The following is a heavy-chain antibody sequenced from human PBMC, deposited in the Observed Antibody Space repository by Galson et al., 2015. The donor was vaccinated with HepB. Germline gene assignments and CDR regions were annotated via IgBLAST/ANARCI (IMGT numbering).Heavy chain of an antibody. CDR2: IWYDGSNK. J-gene: IGHJ6*02. Sequence: SLRLSCAASGFTFSSYGMHWVRQAPGKGLEWVAVIWYDGSNKYYADSVKGRFTISRDNSKNTLYLQMNSLRAEDTAVYYCARCVYYYGSGSYFYYYYGMDVGGQGTTVTVS. D-gene: IGHD3-10*01. V-gene: IGHV3-33*01. CDR1: GFTFSSYG. CDR3: ARCVYYYGSGSYFYYYYGMDV.